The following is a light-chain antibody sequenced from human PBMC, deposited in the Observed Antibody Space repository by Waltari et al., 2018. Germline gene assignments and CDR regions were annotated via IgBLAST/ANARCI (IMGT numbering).Light chain of an antibody. CDR3: QQSYAIPLT. CDR2: ATS. CDR1: QNINNY. Sequence: DIQMTQSPSSLSASVGDRVTITCRASQNINNYLNWYHQTPGKAPKLLIYATSNLQSGVPSRFRGSGSGTDFTLTISSLQPEDFATYYCQQSYAIPLTFGGGTKVEI. V-gene: IGKV1-39*01. J-gene: IGKJ4*01.